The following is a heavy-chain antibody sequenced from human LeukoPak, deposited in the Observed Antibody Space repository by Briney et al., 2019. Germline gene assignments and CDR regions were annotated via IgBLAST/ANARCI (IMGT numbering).Heavy chain of an antibody. J-gene: IGHJ6*03. D-gene: IGHD3-16*01. CDR2: IRYDGSNK. Sequence: GRSLRLSCAASGFTFSSYGMHWVRQAPGKGLEWVAFIRYDGSNKYYADSVKGRFTISRDNSKNTLYLQMNSLRAEDTAVYYCAKDTRLNYYYYMDVWGKGTTVTVSS. V-gene: IGHV3-30*02. CDR1: GFTFSSYG. CDR3: AKDTRLNYYYYMDV.